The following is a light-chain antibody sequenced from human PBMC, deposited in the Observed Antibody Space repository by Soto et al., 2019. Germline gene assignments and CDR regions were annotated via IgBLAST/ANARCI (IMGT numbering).Light chain of an antibody. J-gene: IGKJ1*01. CDR1: QVISSY. CDR3: PQYNSYSEA. CDR2: AAS. Sequence: IQMTQSPSSRSASVGDRVTITCRASQVISSYLNWYQQKPGKAPKLLIYAASRLQSGVPSTFSGSGSGTDFNFTIRRLHPQDIATYYCPQYNSYSEAFCQGTKVDIK. V-gene: IGKV1-39*01.